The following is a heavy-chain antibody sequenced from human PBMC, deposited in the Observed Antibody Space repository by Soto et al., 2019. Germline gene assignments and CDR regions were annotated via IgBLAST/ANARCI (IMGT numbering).Heavy chain of an antibody. CDR3: ARVRVPGLYSGYGSPTKYYGMDV. D-gene: IGHD5-12*01. CDR2: IIPILGIA. CDR1: GGTFSSYT. J-gene: IGHJ6*02. Sequence: SVKVSCKASGGTFSSYTICWVRQAPGQGLEWMGRIIPILGIANYAQKFQGRVTITADKSTSTAYMELSSLRSEDTAVYYCARVRVPGLYSGYGSPTKYYGMDVWGQGTTVTVSS. V-gene: IGHV1-69*02.